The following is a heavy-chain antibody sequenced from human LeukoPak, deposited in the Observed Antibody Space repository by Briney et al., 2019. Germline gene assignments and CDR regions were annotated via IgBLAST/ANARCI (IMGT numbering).Heavy chain of an antibody. CDR3: AKVQTTVTTRGAFDI. D-gene: IGHD4-11*01. J-gene: IGHJ3*02. V-gene: IGHV3-9*03. CDR2: ISWHSGSI. CDR1: GFTFDDYA. Sequence: GGSLRLSCAASGFTFDDYAMQWVRPAPGRGLGWVSGISWHSGSIGYADSVEGRFTISRDNAKNSLYLQMNSLRGEDMALYYCAKVQTTVTTRGAFDIWGQGTMVTVSS.